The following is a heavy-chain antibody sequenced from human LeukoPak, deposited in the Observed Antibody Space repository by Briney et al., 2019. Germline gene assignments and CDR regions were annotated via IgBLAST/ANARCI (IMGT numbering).Heavy chain of an antibody. CDR1: GGSISSYY. CDR2: IYYSGST. CDR3: ARVTSFRELPSRGYYMDV. D-gene: IGHD1-26*01. Sequence: NPSETLSLTCTVSGGSISSYYWSWIRQPPGKGLQWIGYIYYSGSTNYNPSLKSRVTISVDTSKNQFSLKLSSVTAADTAVYYCARVTSFRELPSRGYYMDVWGKGTTVTVSS. V-gene: IGHV4-59*01. J-gene: IGHJ6*03.